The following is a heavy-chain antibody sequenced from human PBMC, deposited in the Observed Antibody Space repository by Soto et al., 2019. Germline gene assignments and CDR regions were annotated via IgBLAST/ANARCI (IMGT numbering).Heavy chain of an antibody. Sequence: SETLSLTCTVSGGSISSSSYYWGWIRQPPGKGLEWIGSIYYSGSTYYNPSLKSRVTISVDTSKNQFSLKLSSVTAADTALYYGARRFGVTWAFDIWGHGTMVTVSS. V-gene: IGHV4-39*01. CDR3: ARRFGVTWAFDI. CDR1: GGSISSSSYY. CDR2: IYYSGST. D-gene: IGHD3-3*01. J-gene: IGHJ3*02.